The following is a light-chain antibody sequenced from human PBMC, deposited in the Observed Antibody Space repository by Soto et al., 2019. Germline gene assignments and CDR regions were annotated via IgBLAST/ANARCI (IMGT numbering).Light chain of an antibody. CDR1: QSISSY. CDR3: QQSYSTRIT. CDR2: AAS. Sequence: DIQMTQSPSSLSASVVDRATITCLASQSISSYLNWYQQKPGKAPKLLIYAASSLQSGVPSRFSGSGSGTDFTLTISSLQPEDFATYYCQQSYSTRITFGQGTRLEI. J-gene: IGKJ5*01. V-gene: IGKV1-39*01.